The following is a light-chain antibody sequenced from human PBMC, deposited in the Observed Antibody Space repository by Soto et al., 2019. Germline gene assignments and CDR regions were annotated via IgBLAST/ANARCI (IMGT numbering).Light chain of an antibody. Sequence: DTVLTQSPATLSLSPGERAILSCRASQSISTYLAWSQQKPGQAPTLLIYDASNRATGVPARFSGRGSGTDFTLTISSLEPEDFAVYYCQQRTNWPRFTFGPGTKVDIK. CDR2: DAS. V-gene: IGKV3-11*01. J-gene: IGKJ3*01. CDR3: QQRTNWPRFT. CDR1: QSISTY.